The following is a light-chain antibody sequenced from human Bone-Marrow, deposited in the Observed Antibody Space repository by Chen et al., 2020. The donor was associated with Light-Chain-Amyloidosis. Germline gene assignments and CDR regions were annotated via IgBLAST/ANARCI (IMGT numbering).Light chain of an antibody. CDR2: EDD. V-gene: IGLV6-57*01. CDR3: QSYQGSSQGV. Sequence: NFMLTQPHSVSESPGKTVIISCTRSSGSIATNYVQWYPQRPGSSPTTVIYEDDQRPSGVPDRFSGSIDRSSSSASLTISGLKTEDEADYCCQSYQGSSQGVFGGGTKLTVL. J-gene: IGLJ3*02. CDR1: SGSIATNY.